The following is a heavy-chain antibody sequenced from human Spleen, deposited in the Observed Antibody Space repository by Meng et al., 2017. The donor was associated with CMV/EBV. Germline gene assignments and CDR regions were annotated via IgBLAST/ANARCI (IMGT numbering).Heavy chain of an antibody. CDR3: ASLRGSCSRSSCGGAGFGH. Sequence: FSTYSMNWVRLAPGKGLEWVSFISSSSSYIYYADSVKGRFTISRDNAKNSLYLQMNSLRAEDTAIYYCASLRGSCSRSSCGGAGFGHWGQGTLVTVSS. V-gene: IGHV3-21*06. CDR2: ISSSSSYI. D-gene: IGHD2-2*01. CDR1: FSTYS. J-gene: IGHJ4*02.